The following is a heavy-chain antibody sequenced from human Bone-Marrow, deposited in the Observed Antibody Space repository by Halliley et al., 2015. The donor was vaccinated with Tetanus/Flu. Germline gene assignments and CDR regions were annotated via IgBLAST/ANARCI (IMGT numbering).Heavy chain of an antibody. Sequence: ISGNNGSTNYAQNFQGRVPMTTDTSPSTGFIELRSLTSDDTGVYYCARDSAPYGDYVIHVDYWGQGTLVTVSS. J-gene: IGHJ4*02. CDR3: ARDSAPYGDYVIHVDY. CDR2: ISGNNGST. V-gene: IGHV1-18*01. D-gene: IGHD4-17*01.